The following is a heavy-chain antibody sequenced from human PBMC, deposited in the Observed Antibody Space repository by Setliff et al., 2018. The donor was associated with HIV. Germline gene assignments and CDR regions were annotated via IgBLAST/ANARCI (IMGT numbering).Heavy chain of an antibody. CDR1: GASISSSIYY. V-gene: IGHV4-39*02. CDR3: ARGGGTSSPIDYHYYIDV. Sequence: PSETLSLTCTVSGASISSSIYYWGWVRQPPGKGLERIGGLYYPGSTFNNPSLKSRVTISADTSNNLFSLKLSLVTAADTAVYYCARGGGTSSPIDYHYYIDVWGKGTTVTVSS. D-gene: IGHD6-6*01. CDR2: LYYPGST. J-gene: IGHJ6*03.